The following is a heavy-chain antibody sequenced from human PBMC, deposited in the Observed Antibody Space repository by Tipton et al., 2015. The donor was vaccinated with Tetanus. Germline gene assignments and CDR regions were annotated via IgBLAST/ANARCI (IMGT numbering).Heavy chain of an antibody. CDR2: IYNSGST. Sequence: TLSLTCTVSGYPIRSSSYYWGWIRQPPGKEPEWIGSIYNSGSTFYNPSLKSRVTISVDTSQNQFSLRLTPVTAADTAVYYCARGRRIQLWNDAFDIWGQGTMVTVSS. V-gene: IGHV4-39*01. CDR3: ARGRRIQLWNDAFDI. D-gene: IGHD5-18*01. CDR1: GYPIRSSSYY. J-gene: IGHJ3*02.